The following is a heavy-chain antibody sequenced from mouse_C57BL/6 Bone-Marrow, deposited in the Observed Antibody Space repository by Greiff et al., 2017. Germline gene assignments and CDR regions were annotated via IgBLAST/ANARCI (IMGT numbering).Heavy chain of an antibody. CDR3: TKGEGGTAWFAY. D-gene: IGHD1-1*02. J-gene: IGHJ3*01. CDR1: GFNIKDDY. CDR2: IDPENGDT. V-gene: IGHV14-4*01. Sequence: VQLQQSGAELVRPGASVKLSCTASGFNIKDDYMHWVKQRPEQGLEWIGWIDPENGDTEYASKFQGKATITADTSSNTAYLQLSSLTSEATAVYYCTKGEGGTAWFAYWGQGTLVTVSA.